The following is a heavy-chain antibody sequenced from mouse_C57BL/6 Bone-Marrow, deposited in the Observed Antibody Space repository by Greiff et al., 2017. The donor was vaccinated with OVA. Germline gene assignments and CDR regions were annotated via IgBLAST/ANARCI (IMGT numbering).Heavy chain of an antibody. V-gene: IGHV5-4*01. J-gene: IGHJ1*03. Sequence: EVQLVESGGGLVKPGGSLKLSCAASGFTFSSYAMSWVRQTPEKRLEWVATISDGGSYTYYPDNVKGRFTISRDNAKNNLYLQMSHLKSEDTAMYYCARDRARTTVVARYFDVWGTGTTVTVSS. D-gene: IGHD1-1*01. CDR2: ISDGGSYT. CDR3: ARDRARTTVVARYFDV. CDR1: GFTFSSYA.